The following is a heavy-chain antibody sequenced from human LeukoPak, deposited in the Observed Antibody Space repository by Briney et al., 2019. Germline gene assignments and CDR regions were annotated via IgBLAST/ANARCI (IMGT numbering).Heavy chain of an antibody. CDR3: ALSNCMDP. CDR2: ISFDGSDA. CDR1: GFTFSGFW. J-gene: IGHJ5*02. Sequence: GGSLRLSCAASGFTFSGFWMHWVRQAPGKGLVWGSCISFDGSDATYADSVKGRFTISRDNAKNTLHLQMDSLTVEDTAVYSCALSNCMDPWGQGTLVTVSS. D-gene: IGHD1-1*01. V-gene: IGHV3-74*01.